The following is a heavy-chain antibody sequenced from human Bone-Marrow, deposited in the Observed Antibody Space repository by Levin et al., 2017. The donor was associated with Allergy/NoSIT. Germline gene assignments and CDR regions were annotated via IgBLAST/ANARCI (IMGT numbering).Heavy chain of an antibody. Sequence: GESLKISCAASGFTFSNAWMSWVRQAPGKGLEWVGRIKSKTDGETADYAAPVKGRFTVSRDDSSNILYLQMNSLKTEDTAVYYCTTDRYYDVLTGSYRLPQFDYWGQGTLVTVSS. CDR3: TTDRYYDVLTGSYRLPQFDY. D-gene: IGHD3-9*01. J-gene: IGHJ4*02. CDR2: IKSKTDGETA. CDR1: GFTFSNAW. V-gene: IGHV3-15*01.